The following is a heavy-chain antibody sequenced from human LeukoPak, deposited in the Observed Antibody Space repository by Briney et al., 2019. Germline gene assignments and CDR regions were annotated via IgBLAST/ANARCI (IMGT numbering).Heavy chain of an antibody. Sequence: PSETLSLTCTVSGDSIRSSSYYWGWVRQSPGKGLEWIGAIYFSGSTYHNPSLKSRVTLSVDTSKNQFSLNLRSVTAADTAVYYCARGVDYYGVWGQGTLVTVSS. CDR1: GDSIRSSSYY. J-gene: IGHJ4*02. D-gene: IGHD3-10*01. CDR3: ARGVDYYGV. V-gene: IGHV4-39*07. CDR2: IYFSGST.